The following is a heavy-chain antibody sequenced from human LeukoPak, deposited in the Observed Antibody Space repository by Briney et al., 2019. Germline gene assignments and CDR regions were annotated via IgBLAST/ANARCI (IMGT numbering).Heavy chain of an antibody. J-gene: IGHJ6*03. Sequence: SETLSLTCTVSGGSGSSSSYYWVWIRQPPGKGLEWIGSIYYSGSTYYNPPLKSRVTISVDTSKNQFSLKLSSVTAADTAVYYCARQEQQLVRSFYYMDVWGKGTTVTVSS. CDR2: IYYSGST. V-gene: IGHV4-39*01. CDR3: ARQEQQLVRSFYYMDV. CDR1: GGSGSSSSYY. D-gene: IGHD6-13*01.